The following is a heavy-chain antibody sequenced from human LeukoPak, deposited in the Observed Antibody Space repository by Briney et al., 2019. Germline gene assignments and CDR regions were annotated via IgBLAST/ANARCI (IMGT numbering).Heavy chain of an antibody. Sequence: GGSLRLSCAASGFTFSSYGMHWVRQAPGNGLEWVAFIRSDGNNKFYADSLKGRFTVSRDNSRNNVYLQMNSLRIEDTAVYYCARDTGDYYDSSGYYYAGWFDPWGQGTLVTVSA. J-gene: IGHJ5*02. CDR2: IRSDGNNK. D-gene: IGHD3-22*01. CDR3: ARDTGDYYDSSGYYYAGWFDP. CDR1: GFTFSSYG. V-gene: IGHV3-30*02.